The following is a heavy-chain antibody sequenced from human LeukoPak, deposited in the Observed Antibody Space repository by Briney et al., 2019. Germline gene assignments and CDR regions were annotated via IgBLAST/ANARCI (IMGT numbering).Heavy chain of an antibody. J-gene: IGHJ4*02. Sequence: PSETLSLTCTVSGGSISSDYCTWIRQPPGKGLEWIGNFYYIGTTNYNPSLKSRVTISVDTSKNQFSLKVRPVTAADAAVYYCARDYGGKFDYWGQGTLVTVSS. CDR3: ARDYGGKFDY. CDR2: FYYIGTT. D-gene: IGHD4-17*01. V-gene: IGHV4-59*01. CDR1: GGSISSDY.